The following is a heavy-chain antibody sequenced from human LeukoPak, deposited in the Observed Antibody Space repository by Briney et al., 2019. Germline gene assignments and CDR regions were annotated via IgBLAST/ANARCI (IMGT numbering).Heavy chain of an antibody. V-gene: IGHV3-33*06. J-gene: IGHJ6*02. CDR1: GFTFSSYG. D-gene: IGHD5-18*01. CDR2: IWYDGSNK. CDR3: AKGIQLWLYYYYGMDV. Sequence: GGSLRLSCAASGFTFSSYGMHWVRQAPGKGLEWVAVIWYDGSNKYYADSVKGRFTISRDNSKNTLYLQMNSLRAEDTAVYYCAKGIQLWLYYYYGMDVWGQGTTVTVSS.